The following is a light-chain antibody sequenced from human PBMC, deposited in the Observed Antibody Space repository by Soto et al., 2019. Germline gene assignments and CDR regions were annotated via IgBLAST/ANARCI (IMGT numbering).Light chain of an antibody. CDR3: SSFTTSSPYV. V-gene: IGLV2-14*01. J-gene: IGLJ1*01. CDR1: SSDIGDYNY. CDR2: EVS. Sequence: SVLTQPASVSGSPGQSITISCTGTSSDIGDYNYVSWYQQYPGKAPKLMIYEVSHRPSGVSNRFSGSKSGNTASLTISGLQAEDEADYYCSSFTTSSPYVFGTGTKLNVL.